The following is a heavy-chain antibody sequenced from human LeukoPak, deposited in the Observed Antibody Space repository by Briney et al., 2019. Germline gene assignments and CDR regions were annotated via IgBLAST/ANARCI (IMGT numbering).Heavy chain of an antibody. Sequence: GGSLRLSCAASGFTFSSYSMNWVRQAPGKGLEWVSSISSSSSYIYYADSVKGRFTISRDNAKNSLYVQMNSLRDEDTAVYYCARVGYSGWNLEYWGQGTLVTVSS. CDR1: GFTFSSYS. D-gene: IGHD5-12*01. CDR3: ARVGYSGWNLEY. CDR2: ISSSSSYI. J-gene: IGHJ4*02. V-gene: IGHV3-21*01.